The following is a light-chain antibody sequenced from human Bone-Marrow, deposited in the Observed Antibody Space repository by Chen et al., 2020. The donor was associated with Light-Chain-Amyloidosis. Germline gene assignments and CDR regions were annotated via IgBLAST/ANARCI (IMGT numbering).Light chain of an antibody. CDR3: QQYRSFTFT. CDR2: KGS. J-gene: IGKJ2*01. Sequence: DIRMTQSPSTLSASVGDRVTITCRASQNIGDWLPWFQQKPGKAPKLLISKGSNLESGVPSRFTGSGSGTEFTLTSNSLQPDDFATYFCQQYRSFTFTFGQGTKL. V-gene: IGKV1-5*03. CDR1: QNIGDW.